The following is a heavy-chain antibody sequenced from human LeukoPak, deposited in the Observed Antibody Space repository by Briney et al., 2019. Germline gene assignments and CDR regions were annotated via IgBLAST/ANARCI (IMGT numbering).Heavy chain of an antibody. V-gene: IGHV4-34*01. Sequence: PGGSLRLSCAASGFTFSSYAMSWIRQPPGKGLEWIGEINHSGSTNYNPSLKSRVAISVDTSKNQFSLKLSSVTAADTAVYYCARGFYWGQGTLVTVSS. CDR1: GFTFSSYA. J-gene: IGHJ4*02. CDR2: INHSGST. CDR3: ARGFY.